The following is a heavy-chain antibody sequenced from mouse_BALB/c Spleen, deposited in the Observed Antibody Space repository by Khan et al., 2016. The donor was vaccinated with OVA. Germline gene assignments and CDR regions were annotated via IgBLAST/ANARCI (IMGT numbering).Heavy chain of an antibody. D-gene: IGHD2-14*01. CDR2: IWSDGST. V-gene: IGHV2-6-1*01. CDR1: GFSLTSYG. CDR3: ARHDRYFYVMDY. J-gene: IGHJ4*01. Sequence: VQLQESGPGLVAPSQSLSITCTISGFSLTSYGVHWVRQPPGKGLEWLVVIWSDGSTTYNSALKSRLSITKDNSKSQVFLKMNSLQIDDTAMYYCARHDRYFYVMDYWGQGTSVTVSS.